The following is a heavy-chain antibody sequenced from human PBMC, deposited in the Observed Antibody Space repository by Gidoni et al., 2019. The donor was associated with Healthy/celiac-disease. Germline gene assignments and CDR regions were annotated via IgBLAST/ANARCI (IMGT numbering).Heavy chain of an antibody. CDR3: ARVLRIAVAGNYYYYGMDV. CDR2: IGTSGAT. CDR1: GFTVRSYD. Sequence: EVQLVESGGGLVQPGGSRRRPCAASGFTVRSYDTHWVRQATGKGLEWVSAIGTSGATYYPGSVKGRFTISRENAKNSLYLQMNSLRAGDTAVYYCARVLRIAVAGNYYYYGMDVWGQGTTVTVSS. J-gene: IGHJ6*02. V-gene: IGHV3-13*01. D-gene: IGHD6-19*01.